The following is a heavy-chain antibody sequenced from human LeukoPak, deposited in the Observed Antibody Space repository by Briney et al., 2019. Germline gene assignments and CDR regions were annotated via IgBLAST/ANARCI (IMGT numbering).Heavy chain of an antibody. J-gene: IGHJ4*02. CDR1: GYTFTSYG. V-gene: IGHV1-18*01. Sequence: ASVKVSCKASGYTFTSYGISWVRQAPGQGLEWMGWISAYNGNTNYAQKLQGRVTMTTDTSTSTAYMELRSLRSDDTAVYYCARDLGPKAVAGTADYWGQGTLVTVSS. CDR3: ARDLGPKAVAGTADY. CDR2: ISAYNGNT. D-gene: IGHD6-19*01.